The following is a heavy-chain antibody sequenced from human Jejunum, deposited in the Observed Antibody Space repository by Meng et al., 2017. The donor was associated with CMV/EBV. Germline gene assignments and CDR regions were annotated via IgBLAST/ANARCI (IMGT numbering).Heavy chain of an antibody. J-gene: IGHJ4*02. V-gene: IGHV3-30*02. CDR2: IRNDGSEI. CDR3: VKDKGRTALDY. Sequence: QVQLVEFGGGVVQPGGFRRLSCVTSGISFSNSGMHWVRQAPGKGLEWVVFIRNDGSEIYYVDSVKGRFTISRDNSKNTVYLQMDSLRVEDTGIYYCVKDKGRTALDYWGQGSLVTVSS. CDR1: GISFSNSG. D-gene: IGHD3-10*01.